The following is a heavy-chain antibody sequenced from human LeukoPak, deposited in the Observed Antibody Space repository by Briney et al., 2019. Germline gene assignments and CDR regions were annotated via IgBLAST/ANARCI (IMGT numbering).Heavy chain of an antibody. CDR3: ARSEWLVRENDY. D-gene: IGHD6-19*01. V-gene: IGHV1-2*02. CDR1: GYSFSGYY. Sequence: ASVKVSCKASGYSFSGYYMHWVRQAPGQGLEWVGWINPNSGGTNYAQKFQSRVTMTRDTSISTAYMELSGLRSDDTAVYYCARSEWLVRENDYWGQGTLVTVSS. J-gene: IGHJ4*02. CDR2: INPNSGGT.